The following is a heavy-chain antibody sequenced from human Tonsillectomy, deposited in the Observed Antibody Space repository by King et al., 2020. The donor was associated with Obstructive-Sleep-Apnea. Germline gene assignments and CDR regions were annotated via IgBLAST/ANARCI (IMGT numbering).Heavy chain of an antibody. V-gene: IGHV3-30*18. CDR3: AKDKVPATAPFDP. CDR2: ISYDGSNK. D-gene: IGHD2-2*01. Sequence: VQLVESGGGVVQPGRSLRLSCAASGFTFSSYGMHWVRQAPGKGLEWVAVISYDGSNKYYADSVKGRFTISRDNSKNTLYLQINSLRAEDTAVYYCAKDKVPATAPFDPWGQGTLVTVSS. CDR1: GFTFSSYG. J-gene: IGHJ5*02.